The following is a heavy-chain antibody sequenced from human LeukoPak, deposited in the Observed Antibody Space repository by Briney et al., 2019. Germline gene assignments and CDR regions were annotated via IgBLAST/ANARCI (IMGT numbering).Heavy chain of an antibody. D-gene: IGHD1-20*01. CDR2: ISAYNGNT. CDR3: ATKWDNWNFGY. J-gene: IGHJ4*02. Sequence: ASVKVSCKASGYTFTSYGVSWVRQAPGQGLEWMGWISAYNGNTNYAQKLQGRVTMTTDTSTSTAYMELRSLRSDDTAVYYCATKWDNWNFGYWGQGTLVTVSS. CDR1: GYTFTSYG. V-gene: IGHV1-18*01.